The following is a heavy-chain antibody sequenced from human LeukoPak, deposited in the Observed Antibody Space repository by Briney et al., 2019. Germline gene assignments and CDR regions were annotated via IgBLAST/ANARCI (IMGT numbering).Heavy chain of an antibody. D-gene: IGHD1-1*01. J-gene: IGHJ6*03. CDR2: ISGSGGST. CDR1: GFTLSSHA. Sequence: GGSLRLSCAASGFTLSSHAVGWVRQAPGKGLEWVSGISGSGGSTYYADSVKGRFTISRDNAKNTLYLQMNGLRAEDTAVYYCAGSYNNYYHYYMDVWGKGTTVTVSS. V-gene: IGHV3-23*01. CDR3: AGSYNNYYHYYMDV.